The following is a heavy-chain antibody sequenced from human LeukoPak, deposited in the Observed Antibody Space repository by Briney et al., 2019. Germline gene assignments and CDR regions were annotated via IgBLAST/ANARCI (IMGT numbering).Heavy chain of an antibody. D-gene: IGHD1-7*01. CDR3: ARVMGNYASDY. Sequence: GGSLRLSCAASGFSFSDYYMSWIRQAPGKGLEWVSYISSSGDTMFYSDSVKGRFTISRDNGKKSLFLEINSLRAEDAAIYYCARVMGNYASDYWGQGALVTVSS. CDR1: GFSFSDYY. J-gene: IGHJ4*02. V-gene: IGHV3-11*04. CDR2: ISSSGDTM.